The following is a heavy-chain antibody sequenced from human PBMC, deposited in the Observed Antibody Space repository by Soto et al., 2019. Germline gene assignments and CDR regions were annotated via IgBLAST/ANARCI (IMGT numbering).Heavy chain of an antibody. CDR2: ISGSGANT. D-gene: IGHD1-26*01. CDR3: ARDRATFDS. V-gene: IGHV3-23*01. CDR1: GFTFISYA. Sequence: EVQLLQSGGGLVQPGGSLGLSCGASGFTFISYAMSWVRHVPGKGLEWISSISGSGANTWYAGSVQGRFISSRYNSKSTVSLHMSSMRVEDTAIYYCARDRATFDSWGQGNLVTVSS. J-gene: IGHJ4*02.